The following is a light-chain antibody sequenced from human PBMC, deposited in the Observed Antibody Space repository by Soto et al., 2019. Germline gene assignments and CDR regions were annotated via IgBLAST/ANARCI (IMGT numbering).Light chain of an antibody. CDR2: DVS. CDR3: SSYTSNSVI. Sequence: QSVLTQPASLSGSPGQSITISCTGNSSDVGDYNYVSWYQQHPGKAPKLVIYDVSNRPSGVSNRFSGSKSGNTASLTISGLQAEDEAHYYCSSYTSNSVIFGGGTQLTVL. V-gene: IGLV2-14*01. J-gene: IGLJ2*01. CDR1: SSDVGDYNY.